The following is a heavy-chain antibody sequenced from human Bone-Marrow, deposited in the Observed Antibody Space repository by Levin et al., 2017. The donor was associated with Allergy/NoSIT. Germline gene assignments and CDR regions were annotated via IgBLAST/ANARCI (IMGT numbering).Heavy chain of an antibody. CDR2: ISYDGSNK. J-gene: IGHJ4*02. Sequence: GGSLRLSCAASGFTFSSYAMHWVRQAPGKGLEWVAVISYDGSNKYYADSVKGRFTISRDNSKNTLYLQMNSLRAEDTAVYYCARGVHRVRGVTALSFDYWGQGTLVTVSS. D-gene: IGHD3-10*01. CDR1: GFTFSSYA. V-gene: IGHV3-30-3*01. CDR3: ARGVHRVRGVTALSFDY.